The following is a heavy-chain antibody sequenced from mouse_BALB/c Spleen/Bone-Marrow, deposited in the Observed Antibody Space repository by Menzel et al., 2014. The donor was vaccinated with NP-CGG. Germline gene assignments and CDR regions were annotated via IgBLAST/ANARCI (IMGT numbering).Heavy chain of an antibody. V-gene: IGHV1-9*01. CDR2: ILPGSGST. CDR3: ARWVPYWEFAY. CDR1: GYTFSSYW. Sequence: QVQLQQPGAELMKPGASVKISCKATGYTFSSYWIEWVKQRPGHGLEWIGEILPGSGSTNYNEKFKGKATFTADTSSNTAYMQLSSLTSEHSAVYYCARWVPYWEFAYWGQGTLVTVSA. J-gene: IGHJ3*01. D-gene: IGHD4-1*01.